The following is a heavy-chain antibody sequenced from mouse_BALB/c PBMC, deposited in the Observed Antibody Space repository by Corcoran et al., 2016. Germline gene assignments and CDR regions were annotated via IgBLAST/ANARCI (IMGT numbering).Heavy chain of an antibody. CDR3: ARWGGNYYFDY. D-gene: IGHD2-1*01. CDR2: INPYNGAT. J-gene: IGHJ2*01. V-gene: IGHV1-26*01. Sequence: EVQLQQSGPELVNPGASVKISCKASGYSFTGYYMHWVKQSHVKSLEWIGRINPYNGATSYNQNFKDKASLTVDKSSSTAYMELHSLTSEDSAVYYCARWGGNYYFDYWGQGTTLTVSS. CDR1: GYSFTGYY.